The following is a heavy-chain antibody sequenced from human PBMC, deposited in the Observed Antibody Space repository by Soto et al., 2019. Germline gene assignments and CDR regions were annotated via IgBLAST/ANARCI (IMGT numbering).Heavy chain of an antibody. CDR3: ARDITSSMVRGVIAV. V-gene: IGHV3-30-3*01. J-gene: IGHJ6*02. Sequence: LRLSCAASGFTFSSYAMHWVRQAPGKGLEWVAVISYDGSNKYYADSVKGRFTISRDNSKNTLYLQMNSLRAEDTAVYYCARDITSSMVRGVIAVWGQGTTVTVSS. CDR2: ISYDGSNK. D-gene: IGHD3-10*01. CDR1: GFTFSSYA.